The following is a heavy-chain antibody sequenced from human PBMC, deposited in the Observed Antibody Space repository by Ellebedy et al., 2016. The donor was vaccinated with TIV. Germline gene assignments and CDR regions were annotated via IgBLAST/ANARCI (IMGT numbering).Heavy chain of an antibody. V-gene: IGHV1-18*04. CDR3: ARVPMPGKADY. D-gene: IGHD2-2*01. CDR1: GYTFTDYY. Sequence: ASVKVSCXASGYTFTDYYIHWVRQAPGQGLEWMGWISANSGKTIYAQNLQGRVNMTTDTSTSTAYMELRSLRSDDTAVYYCARVPMPGKADYWGQGTLVTVSS. J-gene: IGHJ4*02. CDR2: ISANSGKT.